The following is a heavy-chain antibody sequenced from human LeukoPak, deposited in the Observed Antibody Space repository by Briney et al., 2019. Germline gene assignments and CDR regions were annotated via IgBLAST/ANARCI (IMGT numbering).Heavy chain of an antibody. CDR2: IKQDGSEK. V-gene: IGHV3-7*01. D-gene: IGHD6-13*01. CDR3: ARARDAYSSSWTGGY. J-gene: IGHJ4*02. CDR1: GFTFSSYW. Sequence: GGSLRLSCAASGFTFSSYWMSWVRLAPGKGLEWVANIKQDGSEKYYVDSVKGRFTISRDNAKNSLYLQMNSLRAEDTAVYYCARARDAYSSSWTGGYWGQGTLVTVSS.